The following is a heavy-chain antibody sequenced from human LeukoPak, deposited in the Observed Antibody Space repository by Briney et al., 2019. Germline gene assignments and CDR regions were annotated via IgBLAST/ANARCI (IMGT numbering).Heavy chain of an antibody. Sequence: PGGSLRLSCAASGFTFSSYWMSWVRQAPGKGLEWVANIKQDGSEKYYVDSVKGRFTISRDNAKNSLYLQMNSLRAEDTAVYYCAGRCSSTSCYRGENWFDPWGQGTLVTVSS. J-gene: IGHJ5*02. CDR3: AGRCSSTSCYRGENWFDP. CDR2: IKQDGSEK. V-gene: IGHV3-7*01. CDR1: GFTFSSYW. D-gene: IGHD2-2*02.